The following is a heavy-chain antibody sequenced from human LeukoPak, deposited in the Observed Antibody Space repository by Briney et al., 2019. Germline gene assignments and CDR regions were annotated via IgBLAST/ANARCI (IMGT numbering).Heavy chain of an antibody. CDR1: GGSFSGYY. Sequence: SETLSLTCAVYGGSFSGYYWSWIRQPPGKGLEWIGEINHSGSTNYNPSLKSRVTISVDTSKNQFSLKLSSVTAADTAVYYCARARNDYGDYFDYWGQGTLVTVSS. CDR3: ARARNDYGDYFDY. CDR2: INHSGST. J-gene: IGHJ4*02. V-gene: IGHV4-34*01. D-gene: IGHD4-17*01.